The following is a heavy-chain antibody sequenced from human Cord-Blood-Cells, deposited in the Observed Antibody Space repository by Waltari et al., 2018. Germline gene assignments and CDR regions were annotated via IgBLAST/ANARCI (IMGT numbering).Heavy chain of an antibody. CDR2: IYYSGST. CDR3: ARHRAPYYDILTGYYDY. CDR1: GGSISSSSYY. J-gene: IGHJ4*02. V-gene: IGHV4-39*01. Sequence: QLQLQESGPGLVKPSETLSLTCTVSGGSISSSSYYWGWIRPPPGKGLEWIGSIYYSGSTYYNPSLKSRVTISVDTSKNQFSLKLSSVTAADTAVYYCARHRAPYYDILTGYYDYWGQGTLVTVSS. D-gene: IGHD3-9*01.